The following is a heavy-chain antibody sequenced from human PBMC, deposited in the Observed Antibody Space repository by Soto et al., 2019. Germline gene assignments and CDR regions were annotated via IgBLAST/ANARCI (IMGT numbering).Heavy chain of an antibody. CDR3: EGLRGHDGRQLDY. Sequence: PSETLSLTCTFSGGSIISCYCSLIRQPPGKGLEWIGYISYSGNTNYNPSLKSRVTMSVDTPKNQFSLRLSSVTTADTAVYYCEGLRGHDGRQLDYWGPGNMVTVSS. CDR1: GGSIISCY. J-gene: IGHJ4*02. D-gene: IGHD5-12*01. CDR2: ISYSGNT. V-gene: IGHV4-59*01.